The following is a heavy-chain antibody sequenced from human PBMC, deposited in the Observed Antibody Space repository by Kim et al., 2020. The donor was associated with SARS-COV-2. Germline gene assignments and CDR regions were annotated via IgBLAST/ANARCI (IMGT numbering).Heavy chain of an antibody. CDR3: ARGGVVPAAIGGGFDY. CDR1: GGSISSGGYY. CDR2: IYYSGST. J-gene: IGHJ4*02. V-gene: IGHV4-31*03. D-gene: IGHD2-2*02. Sequence: SETLSLTCTVSGGSISSGGYYWSWIRQHPGKGLEWIGYIYYSGSTYYNPSLKSRVTISVDTSKNQFSLKLSSVTAADTAVYYCARGGVVPAAIGGGFDYWGQGTLVTVSS.